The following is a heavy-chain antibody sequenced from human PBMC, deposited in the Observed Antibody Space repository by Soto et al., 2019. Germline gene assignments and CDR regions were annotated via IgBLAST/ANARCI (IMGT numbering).Heavy chain of an antibody. CDR2: IKSKTDGGTT. CDR3: ATNFYSSSSDY. D-gene: IGHD6-6*01. J-gene: IGHJ4*02. CDR1: GFTFSNAW. V-gene: IGHV3-15*01. Sequence: GGSLRLSCAASGFTFSNAWMSWVRQAPGKGLEWVGRIKSKTDGGTTDYAAPVKGRFTISRDDSKNTLYLQMNSLKTEDTAVYYWATNFYSSSSDYWGQGTLVTVSS.